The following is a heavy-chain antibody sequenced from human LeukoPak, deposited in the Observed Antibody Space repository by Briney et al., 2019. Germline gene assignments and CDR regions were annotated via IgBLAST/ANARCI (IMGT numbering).Heavy chain of an antibody. D-gene: IGHD4-4*01. CDR2: ISSSGSTI. V-gene: IGHV3-11*01. CDR3: AREGVDYSNQRRYYYYGMDV. CDR1: GFTFSDYY. Sequence: PGGSLRLSCAASGFTFSDYYMSWIRQAPGKGLEWVSYISSSGSTIYYADSVKGRFTISRDNAENSLYLQMNSLRAEDTAVYYCAREGVDYSNQRRYYYYGMDVWGQGTTVTVSS. J-gene: IGHJ6*02.